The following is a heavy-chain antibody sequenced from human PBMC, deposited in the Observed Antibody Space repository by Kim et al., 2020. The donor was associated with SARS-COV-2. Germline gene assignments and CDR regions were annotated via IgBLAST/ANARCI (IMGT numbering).Heavy chain of an antibody. V-gene: IGHV3-21*01. J-gene: IGHJ4*02. CDR3: ARDSVVVVTDY. Sequence: IYYADSVKGRFTISRDNAKNSLYLQMNSLRAEDTAVYYCARDSVVVVTDYWGQGTLVTVSS. D-gene: IGHD2-21*02. CDR2: I.